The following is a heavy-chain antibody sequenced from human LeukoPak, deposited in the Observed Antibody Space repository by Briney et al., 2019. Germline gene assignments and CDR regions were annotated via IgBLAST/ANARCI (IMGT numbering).Heavy chain of an antibody. CDR3: ARERIAVASLDY. D-gene: IGHD6-19*01. CDR1: GYTFTGYY. J-gene: IGHJ4*02. V-gene: IGHV1-2*02. CDR2: INPNSGGT. Sequence: ASVKVSCKASGYTFTGYYMHWVRRAPGQGLEWMGWINPNSGGTNYAQKFQGRVTMTRDTSISTAYMELSRLRSDDTAVYYCARERIAVASLDYWGQGTLVTVSS.